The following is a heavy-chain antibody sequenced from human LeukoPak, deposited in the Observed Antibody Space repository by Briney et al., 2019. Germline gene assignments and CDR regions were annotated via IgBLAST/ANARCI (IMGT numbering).Heavy chain of an antibody. D-gene: IGHD3-10*01. CDR2: IYHSGST. V-gene: IGHV4-38-2*02. Sequence: SETLSLTCTVSGYSISSGYYWGWIRQPPGKGLEWIGSIYHSGSTYYNPSLKSRVTISVDTSKNQFSLKLSSVTAPDTAVYYCASTMVRGVIITSWGQGTLVTVSS. CDR3: ASTMVRGVIITS. CDR1: GYSISSGYY. J-gene: IGHJ4*02.